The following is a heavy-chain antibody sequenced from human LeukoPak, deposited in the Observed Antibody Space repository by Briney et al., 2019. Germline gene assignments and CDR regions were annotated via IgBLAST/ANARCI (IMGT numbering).Heavy chain of an antibody. CDR2: INHNGNVN. CDR1: GFTVSSKY. J-gene: IGHJ6*02. CDR3: ARGGGLDV. Sequence: GGSLRLSCVVSGFTVSSKYMTWVRQAPGKGLEWVASINHNGNVNYYVDSVKGRFTISRDNAKNSLYLQMSNLRAEDTAVYFCARGGGLDVWGQGATVTVSS. V-gene: IGHV3-7*03. D-gene: IGHD3-16*01.